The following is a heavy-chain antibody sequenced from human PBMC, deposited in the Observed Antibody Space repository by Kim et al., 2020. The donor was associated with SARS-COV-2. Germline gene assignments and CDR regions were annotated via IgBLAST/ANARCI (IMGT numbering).Heavy chain of an antibody. D-gene: IGHD3-22*01. CDR1: GFTFSSYG. Sequence: GGSLRLSCAASGFTFSSYGMHWVRQAPGKGLEWVAVISYDGSNKYYADSVKGRFTISRDNSKNTLYLQMNSLRAEDTAVYYCAKVYYDSSGYYYPYYYYGMDVWGQGTMVTVSS. V-gene: IGHV3-30*18. CDR3: AKVYYDSSGYYYPYYYYGMDV. J-gene: IGHJ6*02. CDR2: ISYDGSNK.